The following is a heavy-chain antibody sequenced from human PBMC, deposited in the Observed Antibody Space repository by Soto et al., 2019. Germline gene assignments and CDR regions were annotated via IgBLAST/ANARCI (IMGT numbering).Heavy chain of an antibody. CDR3: ARAVVPAGTNWFDP. V-gene: IGHV1-18*01. CDR1: GYTFTSYG. Sequence: VTVSCKASGYTFTSYGISWVRQAPGQGLEWMGWISAYNGNTNYAQKLQGRVTMTTDTSTSTAYMELRSLRSDDTAVYYCARAVVPAGTNWFDPWGQGTLVTVSS. J-gene: IGHJ5*02. D-gene: IGHD2-2*01. CDR2: ISAYNGNT.